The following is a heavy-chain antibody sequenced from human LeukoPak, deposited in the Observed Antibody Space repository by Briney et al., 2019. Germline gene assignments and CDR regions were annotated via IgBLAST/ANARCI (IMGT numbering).Heavy chain of an antibody. D-gene: IGHD3-16*01. CDR2: IYYGGST. J-gene: IGHJ4*02. CDR3: ARGGDYDVVAIDY. V-gene: IGHV4-31*03. CDR1: GGSISSGGYY. Sequence: PSQTLSLTCTVSGGSISSGGYYWSWIRQHPGKGLEWIGYIYYGGSTYYNPSLKSRVTISVDTSKNQFSLKLSSVTAADTAVYYCARGGDYDVVAIDYWGQGTLVTVSS.